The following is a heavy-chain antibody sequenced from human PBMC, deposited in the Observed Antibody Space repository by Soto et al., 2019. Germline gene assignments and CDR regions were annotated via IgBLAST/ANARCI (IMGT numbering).Heavy chain of an antibody. CDR3: ARGGADYDFWSGYFYY. Sequence: QVQLVQSGAEVKKPGSSVKVSCKASGGTFSSYAISWVRQAPGQGLEWMGGIIPIFGTANYAQKFQGRVTITADESTSTAYMELSGLRSEDTAVYYCARGGADYDFWSGYFYYWGQGTLVTVSS. CDR1: GGTFSSYA. J-gene: IGHJ4*02. D-gene: IGHD3-3*01. CDR2: IIPIFGTA. V-gene: IGHV1-69*01.